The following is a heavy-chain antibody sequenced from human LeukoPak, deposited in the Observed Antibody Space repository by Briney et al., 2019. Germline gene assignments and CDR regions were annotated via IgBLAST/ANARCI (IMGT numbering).Heavy chain of an antibody. CDR3: ARGIAAVAY. J-gene: IGHJ4*02. Sequence: PSETLSLTCAVCGGSFSGYYWSWLRQPPGKGLEWIGEINHSGSTNYNPSLKSGVTISVDTSKNQFSLKLSSVTAADTAVYYCARGIAAVAYWGQGTLVTVSS. CDR1: GGSFSGYY. D-gene: IGHD6-19*01. CDR2: INHSGST. V-gene: IGHV4-34*01.